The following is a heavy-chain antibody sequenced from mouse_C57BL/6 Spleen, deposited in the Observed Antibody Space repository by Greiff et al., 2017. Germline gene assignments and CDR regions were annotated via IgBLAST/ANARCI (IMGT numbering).Heavy chain of an antibody. CDR3: ARSSPITTVVAKGMDY. CDR1: GYTFTSYW. J-gene: IGHJ4*01. CDR2: IYPGSGST. D-gene: IGHD1-1*01. V-gene: IGHV1-55*01. Sequence: VQLQQPGAELVKPGASVKMSCKASGYTFTSYWITWVKQRRGQGLEWIGDIYPGSGSTNYNEKFKSKATLTVDTSSSTADMQLSSLTSEDSAVYYCARSSPITTVVAKGMDYWGQGTSVTVSS.